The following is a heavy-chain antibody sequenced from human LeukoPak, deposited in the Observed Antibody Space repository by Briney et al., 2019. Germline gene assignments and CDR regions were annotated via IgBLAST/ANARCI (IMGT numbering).Heavy chain of an antibody. D-gene: IGHD3-22*01. CDR1: GFYFREAW. J-gene: IGHJ4*02. V-gene: IGHV3-15*01. Sequence: GGSLTLSCTASGFYFREAWLGWVRQAPGKGLEWVGRIKREREGRTTDYAAPVKGRFTISRDDSKNTLYLQMNSLKTEDTAVYYCTTASIVVVITDGPDYWGQGTLVTVSS. CDR2: IKREREGRTT. CDR3: TTASIVVVITDGPDY.